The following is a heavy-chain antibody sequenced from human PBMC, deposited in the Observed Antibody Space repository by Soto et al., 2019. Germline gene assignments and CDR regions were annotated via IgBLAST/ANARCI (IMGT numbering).Heavy chain of an antibody. D-gene: IGHD2-2*01. CDR3: ARNGIVVVPAAMEIYYYYMDV. J-gene: IGHJ6*03. CDR1: GYTFTSYY. V-gene: IGHV1-46*03. CDR2: INPSGGST. Sequence: ASVKVSCKASGYTFTSYYMHWVRQAPGQGLEWMGIINPSGGSTSYAQKFQGRVTMTRDTSTSTVYMELSSLRSEDTAVYYCARNGIVVVPAAMEIYYYYMDVWGKGTTVTVSS.